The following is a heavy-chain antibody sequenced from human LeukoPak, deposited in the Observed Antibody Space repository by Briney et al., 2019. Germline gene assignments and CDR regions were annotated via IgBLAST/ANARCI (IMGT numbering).Heavy chain of an antibody. CDR1: GFTFSSYG. D-gene: IGHD6-19*01. J-gene: IGHJ4*02. CDR2: ISYDGNNK. V-gene: IGHV3-30*18. CDR3: AKDGVEQWLAYYFDY. Sequence: GGSLRLSCAASGFTFSSYGMHWVRQAPGKGLEWVAAISYDGNNKYYADSVKGRLTISRDNSKNTLYVQMNSLRAEDTAVYYCAKDGVEQWLAYYFDYWGQGTLVTVSS.